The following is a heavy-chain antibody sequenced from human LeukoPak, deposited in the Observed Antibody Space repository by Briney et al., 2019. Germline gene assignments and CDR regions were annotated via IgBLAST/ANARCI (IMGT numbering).Heavy chain of an antibody. Sequence: SVKVSCKASGGTFSSYSFSWVRQAPGQGLEWMGGIIPIFGTANYEQKFQGRVTITADKSTSTAYMELSSLRSEDTAVYYCARGHCNNGVCSFDYWGQGTLVTVSS. CDR3: ARGHCNNGVCSFDY. J-gene: IGHJ4*02. D-gene: IGHD2-8*01. CDR1: GGTFSSYS. CDR2: IIPIFGTA. V-gene: IGHV1-69*06.